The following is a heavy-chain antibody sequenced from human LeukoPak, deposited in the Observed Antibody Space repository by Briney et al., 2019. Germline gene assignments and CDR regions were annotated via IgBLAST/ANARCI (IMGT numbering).Heavy chain of an antibody. CDR1: GGSISSYY. CDR3: ARAYCSGGSCPNFDH. V-gene: IGHV4-59*01. Sequence: SETLSLTCTVSGGSISSYYWSWIRQPPGKGLEWIGYIHYSGSTNYNPSLKSRVTISGDTSKNQFSLKLSSVTAADTAVYYCARAYCSGGSCPNFDHWGQGTLVTVSS. D-gene: IGHD2-15*01. J-gene: IGHJ4*02. CDR2: IHYSGST.